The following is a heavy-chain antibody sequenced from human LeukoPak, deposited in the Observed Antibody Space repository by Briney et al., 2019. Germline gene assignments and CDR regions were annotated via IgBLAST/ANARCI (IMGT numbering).Heavy chain of an antibody. CDR3: ASSLNGYGLTLFY. Sequence: ASVKVSCKASGYPFTGYYMHWMRQAPGQGLEWMGWFNPNSGDTNYAQKFQGRVTMTRDTSISTAYMELSRLTSDDTAVYYCASSLNGYGLTLFYWGQGTLVTVSA. CDR1: GYPFTGYY. CDR2: FNPNSGDT. V-gene: IGHV1-2*02. D-gene: IGHD5-12*01. J-gene: IGHJ4*02.